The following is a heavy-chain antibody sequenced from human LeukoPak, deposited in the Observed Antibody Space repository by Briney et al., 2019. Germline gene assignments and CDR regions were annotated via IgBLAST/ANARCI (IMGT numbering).Heavy chain of an antibody. J-gene: IGHJ5*02. V-gene: IGHV1-2*02. CDR2: INPNSGGT. CDR3: ASALMGYCSSTSCPNSNWFDP. Sequence: GASVKVSCKASGYTFTGYYMHWVRQAPGQGLEWMGWINPNSGGTNYAQRFQGRVTMTRDTSISTAYMELSRLRSDDTAVYYCASALMGYCSSTSCPNSNWFDPWGQGTLVTVSS. D-gene: IGHD2-2*01. CDR1: GYTFTGYY.